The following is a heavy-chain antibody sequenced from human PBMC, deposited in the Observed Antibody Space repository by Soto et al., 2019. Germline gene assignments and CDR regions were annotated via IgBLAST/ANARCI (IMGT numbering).Heavy chain of an antibody. Sequence: PGGSLRLSCAASGFTFSSYGMHWVRQAPGKGLEWVAVISYDGSNKYYADSVKGRFTISRDNSKNTLYLQMNSLRAEDTAVYYCAKDLGYCSGGSCYPYYFDYWGQGTLVTVSS. CDR1: GFTFSSYG. CDR3: AKDLGYCSGGSCYPYYFDY. J-gene: IGHJ4*02. V-gene: IGHV3-30*18. CDR2: ISYDGSNK. D-gene: IGHD2-15*01.